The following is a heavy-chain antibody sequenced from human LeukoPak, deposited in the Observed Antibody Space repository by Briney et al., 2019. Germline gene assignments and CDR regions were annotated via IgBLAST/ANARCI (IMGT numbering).Heavy chain of an antibody. V-gene: IGHV3-30*02. CDR1: GFTFSSYG. Sequence: GGSLRLSCAASGFTFSSYGMHWVRQAPGKGLEWVAFIRYDGSNKYYADSVKGRFTISRDNSKNTLYLQMNSLRAEDTAVYYCARDSVPYYYDSSGSNWFDPWGQGTLVTVSS. CDR3: ARDSVPYYYDSSGSNWFDP. J-gene: IGHJ5*02. CDR2: IRYDGSNK. D-gene: IGHD3-22*01.